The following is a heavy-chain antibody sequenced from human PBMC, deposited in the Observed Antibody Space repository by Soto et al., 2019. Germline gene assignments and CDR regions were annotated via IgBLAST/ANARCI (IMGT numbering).Heavy chain of an antibody. CDR3: TTDRRQLAQFDN. CDR2: IKSESDGGAL. Sequence: EVQLVESGGGLVKPGGSLRLSCAVSGFTISDAWMSWVRQAPGKGLEWVARIKSESDGGALGYAAPVKGRFGVSRDDSRNTLFLQMNSLRDDDTGVYYCTTDRRQLAQFDNWGQGTLVSVSS. D-gene: IGHD6-6*01. V-gene: IGHV3-15*01. J-gene: IGHJ4*02. CDR1: GFTISDAW.